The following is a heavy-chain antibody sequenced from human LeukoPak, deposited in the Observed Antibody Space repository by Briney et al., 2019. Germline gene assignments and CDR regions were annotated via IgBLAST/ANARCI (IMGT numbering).Heavy chain of an antibody. V-gene: IGHV3-9*01. Sequence: GGSLRLSCAASGFTFNNYAMHWVRQAPGKGLELVSGISWNSGNIDYADSVKGRFTISRDNAKNSLYLQMNSLRAEDTALYYCAKEGGGSCYSCFDYWGQGTLVTVSS. CDR3: AKEGGGSCYSCFDY. J-gene: IGHJ4*02. D-gene: IGHD2-15*01. CDR2: ISWNSGNI. CDR1: GFTFNNYA.